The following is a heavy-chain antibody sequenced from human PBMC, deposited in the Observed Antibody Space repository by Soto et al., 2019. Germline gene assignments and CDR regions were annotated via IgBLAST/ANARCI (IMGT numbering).Heavy chain of an antibody. CDR3: DRVIR. J-gene: IGHJ4*02. CDR2: INSDGTTT. CDR1: GFTFNNFW. Sequence: EVQLVESGGGLVQPGGSLRLSCAASGFTFNNFWMTWVRQTPEKGLVWVSGINSDGTTTIYADSVKGRFTISRDNAKNTLYPQMISLTVEDTAIYYCDRVIRWGQGTLVTGSS. V-gene: IGHV3-74*01.